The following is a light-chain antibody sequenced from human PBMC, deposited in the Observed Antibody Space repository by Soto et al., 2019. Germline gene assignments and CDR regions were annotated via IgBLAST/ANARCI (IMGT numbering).Light chain of an antibody. CDR3: CSYAGSSTFRV. Sequence: QSALTQPASVSGSPGQSITISCTGTSSDVGCYNLVSWYQQHPGTAPKLMIYEGSKRPSGVSNRFSGSKSGNTASLTISGLQAEDEADYYCCSYAGSSTFRVFGGGTKVTVL. J-gene: IGLJ2*01. CDR2: EGS. V-gene: IGLV2-23*03. CDR1: SSDVGCYNL.